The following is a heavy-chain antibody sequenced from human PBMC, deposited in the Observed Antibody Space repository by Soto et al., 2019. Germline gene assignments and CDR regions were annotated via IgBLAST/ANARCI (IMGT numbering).Heavy chain of an antibody. V-gene: IGHV3-30-3*01. D-gene: IGHD6-13*01. Sequence: SLRLSCAASGFTFSSHAMHWVRQAPGKGLEWVAVISYDGSNKYYADSVKGRFTISRDNSKNTLYLQMNSLRAEDTAVYYCARDQYSSSWYPRSFDYWGQGTLVTVSS. CDR3: ARDQYSSSWYPRSFDY. CDR2: ISYDGSNK. CDR1: GFTFSSHA. J-gene: IGHJ4*02.